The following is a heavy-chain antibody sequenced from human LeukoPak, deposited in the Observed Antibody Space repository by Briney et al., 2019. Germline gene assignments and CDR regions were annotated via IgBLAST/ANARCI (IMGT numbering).Heavy chain of an antibody. J-gene: IGHJ4*02. CDR2: IYTSGST. CDR1: GGSISSYY. V-gene: IGHV4-4*07. Sequence: SETLSLTCTVSGGSISSYYWSWIRQPAGKGLEWIGRIYTSGSTNYNPSLKSRVTMSVDTSKNQFSLKLSSVTAADTAVYYCARGRITIFGESLPDRYDYWGQGTLVTVSS. D-gene: IGHD3-3*01. CDR3: ARGRITIFGESLPDRYDY.